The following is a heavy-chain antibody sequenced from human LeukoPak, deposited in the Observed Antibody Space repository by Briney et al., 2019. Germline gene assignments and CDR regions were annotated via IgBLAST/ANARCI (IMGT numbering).Heavy chain of an antibody. CDR2: ISSNGGST. CDR3: ARGAIGYRSSTSCYVYYYYYYMDV. V-gene: IGHV3-64*01. CDR1: GFTFSSYA. J-gene: IGHJ6*03. Sequence: GGSLRLSCAASGFTFSSYAMHWVRQAPGKGLEYVSAISSNGGSTYYANSVKGRFTISRDNSKNTLYLQMGSLRAEDMAVYYCARGAIGYRSSTSCYVYYYYYYMDVWGKGTTVIVSS. D-gene: IGHD2-2*01.